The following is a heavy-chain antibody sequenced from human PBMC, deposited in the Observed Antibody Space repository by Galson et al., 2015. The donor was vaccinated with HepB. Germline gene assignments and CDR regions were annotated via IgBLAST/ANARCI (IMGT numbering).Heavy chain of an antibody. Sequence: SLRLSCAASGFTFSNYAMNWVRQAPGKGLEWVSVIHGSGSGSGGSAYYTDSVKGRFIISRDNPMNTLHLQMNSLRVEDTAVYYCAKVLAGTGRHYYAMDVWGQGTTVTVSS. CDR3: AKVLAGTGRHYYAMDV. D-gene: IGHD1/OR15-1a*01. CDR2: IHGSGSGSGGSA. J-gene: IGHJ6*02. V-gene: IGHV3-23*01. CDR1: GFTFSNYA.